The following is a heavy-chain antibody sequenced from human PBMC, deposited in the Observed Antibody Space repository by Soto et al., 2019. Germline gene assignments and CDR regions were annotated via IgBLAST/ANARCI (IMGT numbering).Heavy chain of an antibody. V-gene: IGHV4-39*01. CDR2: IYYSGST. D-gene: IGHD3-22*01. CDR3: GRQGRGGGTMIVGYGAFHI. J-gene: IGHJ3*02. CDR1: GGSISSSSYY. Sequence: SETLSLTCTVSGGSISSSSYYWGWIRQPPGKGLEWIGSIYYSGSTYYNPSLKSRVTISVDTSKNQFSLKLSSVTAADTAVYYCGRQGRGGGTMIVGYGAFHIWGQGTMVTVSS.